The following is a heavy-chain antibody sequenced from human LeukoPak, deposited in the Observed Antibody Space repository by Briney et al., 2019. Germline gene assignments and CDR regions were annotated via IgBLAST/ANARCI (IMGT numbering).Heavy chain of an antibody. CDR3: AHNGLYH. CDR2: IYWNDDQ. CDR1: GFSLSTSGVG. Sequence: ESGSTLLKPTQTLTLTFTFSGFSLSTSGVGVAWIRQSPGQALEWLAVIYWNDDQRYRPSLKSMLTITKDTSKSQLVLTMTNLDPADTATYHCAHNGLYHWGQGTLVTVSS. D-gene: IGHD2-15*01. V-gene: IGHV2-5*01. J-gene: IGHJ5*02.